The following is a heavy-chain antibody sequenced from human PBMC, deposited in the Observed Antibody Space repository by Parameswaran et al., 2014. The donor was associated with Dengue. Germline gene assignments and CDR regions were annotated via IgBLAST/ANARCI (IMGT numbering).Heavy chain of an antibody. CDR2: INHSGST. V-gene: IGHV4-34*01. J-gene: IGHJ4*02. Sequence: RWIRQPPGKGLEWIGEINHSGSTNYNPSLKSRVTISVDTSKNQFSLKLSSVTAADTAVYYCARGHSSYYDYWGQGTLVTVSS. D-gene: IGHD3-10*01. CDR3: ARGHSSYYDY.